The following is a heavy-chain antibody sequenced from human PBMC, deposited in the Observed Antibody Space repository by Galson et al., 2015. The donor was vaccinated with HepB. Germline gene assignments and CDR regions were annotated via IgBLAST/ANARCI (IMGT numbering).Heavy chain of an antibody. D-gene: IGHD6-6*01. CDR3: ARDGAGSSSFPDY. Sequence: SCKASGGTFSSYTISWVRQAPGQGLEWMGRIIPILGIANYAQKFQGRVTITADKSTSTAYMELSSLRSDDTAVYYCARDGAGSSSFPDYWGQGTLVTVSS. V-gene: IGHV1-69*04. J-gene: IGHJ4*02. CDR2: IIPILGIA. CDR1: GGTFSSYT.